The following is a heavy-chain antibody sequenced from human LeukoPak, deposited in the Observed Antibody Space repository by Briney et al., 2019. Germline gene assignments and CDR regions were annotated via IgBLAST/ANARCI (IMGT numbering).Heavy chain of an antibody. CDR1: GFNFSSYA. D-gene: IGHD3-3*01. CDR3: ARESWSDSVAFDI. V-gene: IGHV3-30*04. Sequence: GRSLTLSCAASGFNFSSYAMHWVRQAPGEGLEWVGLISYGGIDKSYADSVKGRFTISRDSSKRTLYLQMNSLRAEDTAMYYCARESWSDSVAFDIWGLGTMVIVSS. CDR2: ISYGGIDK. J-gene: IGHJ3*02.